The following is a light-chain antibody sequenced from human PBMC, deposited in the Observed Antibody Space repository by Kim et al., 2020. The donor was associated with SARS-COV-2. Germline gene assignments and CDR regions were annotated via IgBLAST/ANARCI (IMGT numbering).Light chain of an antibody. V-gene: IGLV3-19*01. CDR2: GRN. CDR1: SLRSYY. CDR3: NSRDSSGNHWV. Sequence: SSELTQDPAVSVALGQTVRITCQGDSLRSYYASWYQQNPGQAPVLVIYGRNNRPSGIPDRFSGSSSGNTASLTITGAQAEDEADYYCNSRDSSGNHWVFGGGTQLTFL. J-gene: IGLJ3*02.